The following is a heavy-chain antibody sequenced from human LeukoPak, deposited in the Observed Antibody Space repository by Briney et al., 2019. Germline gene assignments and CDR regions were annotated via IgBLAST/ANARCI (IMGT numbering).Heavy chain of an antibody. Sequence: GGSLRLSCAASGFTFSSYEMNWVRQAPGKGLEWVSYISSSGSTTYYADSVKGQFTISRDNAKNSLYLQMNSLRAEDTAVYYCARGHVPDYWGQGTLVTVSS. CDR2: ISSSGSTT. CDR3: ARGHVPDY. J-gene: IGHJ4*02. V-gene: IGHV3-48*03. CDR1: GFTFSSYE.